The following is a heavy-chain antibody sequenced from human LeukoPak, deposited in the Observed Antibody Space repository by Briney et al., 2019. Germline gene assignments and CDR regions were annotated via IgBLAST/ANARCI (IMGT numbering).Heavy chain of an antibody. D-gene: IGHD4-17*01. J-gene: IGHJ4*02. V-gene: IGHV3-53*01. CDR2: TYHAGST. CDR3: ARTTPVYGDYDY. CDR1: GLTVTDNY. Sequence: GGSLRLSCAVSGLTVTDNYMSWVRQAPGKGLEWVSVTYHAGSTYHADSVKGRFTISGDNSKNTLFLQMNTLRADDTAVYHCARTTPVYGDYDYWGQGTLVTVSS.